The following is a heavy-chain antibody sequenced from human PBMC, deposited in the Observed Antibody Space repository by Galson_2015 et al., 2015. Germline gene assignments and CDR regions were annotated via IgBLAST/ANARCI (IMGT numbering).Heavy chain of an antibody. Sequence: SLRLSCAASGFTFSGYWMYWVRQAPGKGLVWVAHINRDGSSTGYADSVKGRFTISRDNAKNMLYLQMNSLRAEDTAVYYRARDPERGDGYVLDYWGQGTLVTVSS. V-gene: IGHV3-74*01. CDR2: INRDGSST. CDR3: ARDPERGDGYVLDY. CDR1: GFTFSGYW. D-gene: IGHD5-24*01. J-gene: IGHJ4*02.